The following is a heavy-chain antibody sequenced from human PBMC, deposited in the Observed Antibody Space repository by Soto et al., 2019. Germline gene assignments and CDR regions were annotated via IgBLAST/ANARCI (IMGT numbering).Heavy chain of an antibody. CDR2: IYYSGST. J-gene: IGHJ5*02. CDR1: GSSISSGDYY. V-gene: IGHV4-30-4*01. Sequence: SETLSLTCTVSGSSISSGDYYWSWIRQPPGKGLEWIGYIYYSGSTYYNPSLKSRVTISVDTSKNQFSLKLSSVTAADTAVYYCARDRCISTSCLYTWFDPWGQGTLVTVSS. CDR3: ARDRCISTSCLYTWFDP. D-gene: IGHD2-2*01.